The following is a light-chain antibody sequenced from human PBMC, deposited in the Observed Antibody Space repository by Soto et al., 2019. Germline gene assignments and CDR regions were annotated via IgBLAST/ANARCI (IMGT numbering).Light chain of an antibody. CDR1: QSISDT. CDR2: GAS. Sequence: EIVMTQSPATLSVSPGGRATLSCRASQSISDTLAWYQQKPGQAPRLLINGASKRATGFPARFSGSGSGTDFTLTISRLEPEDFAVYYCHQYGSSSWTFGQGTMVDI. CDR3: HQYGSSSWT. J-gene: IGKJ1*01. V-gene: IGKV3-15*01.